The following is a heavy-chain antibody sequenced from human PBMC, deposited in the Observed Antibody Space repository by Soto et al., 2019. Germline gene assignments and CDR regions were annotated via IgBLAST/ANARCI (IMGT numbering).Heavy chain of an antibody. Sequence: SETLSLTCTVSGGSISSSSYYWGWIRQPPGKGLEWIGSIYYSGSTYYNPSLKSRVTISVDTSKNRFSLKLGSVTAADTAVYYCARGDTQDYDFWSGYYPKRYYYYMDVWGKGTTVTVSS. D-gene: IGHD3-3*01. CDR1: GGSISSSSYY. CDR3: ARGDTQDYDFWSGYYPKRYYYYMDV. J-gene: IGHJ6*03. V-gene: IGHV4-39*02. CDR2: IYYSGST.